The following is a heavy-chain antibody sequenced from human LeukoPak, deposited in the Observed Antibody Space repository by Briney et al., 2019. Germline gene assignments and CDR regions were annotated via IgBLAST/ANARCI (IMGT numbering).Heavy chain of an antibody. D-gene: IGHD1-1*01. CDR1: GYTFTSYY. CDR2: IIPIFGTA. J-gene: IGHJ6*03. Sequence: ASVKVSCKASGYTFTSYYMHWVRQAPGQGLEWMGGIIPIFGTANYAPKFQGRVTITADESTSTAYMELSSLRFEDTAVYYCATGLETGTSYYYYMDVWGKGTTVTVSS. CDR3: ATGLETGTSYYYYMDV. V-gene: IGHV1-69*13.